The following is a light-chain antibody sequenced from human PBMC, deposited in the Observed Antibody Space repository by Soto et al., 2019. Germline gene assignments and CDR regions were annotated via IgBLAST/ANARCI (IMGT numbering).Light chain of an antibody. J-gene: IGKJ1*01. Sequence: DIQMTQSPSTLSASVGDRVTITCRASQRISTWLAWYQQKPGKAPKLLISGASSLQSGVPSRFSGSASGTEFTLTISSLQPDDIATYYCQQCHRYLTFGQGTKVDIK. CDR1: QRISTW. CDR2: GAS. V-gene: IGKV1-5*01. CDR3: QQCHRYLT.